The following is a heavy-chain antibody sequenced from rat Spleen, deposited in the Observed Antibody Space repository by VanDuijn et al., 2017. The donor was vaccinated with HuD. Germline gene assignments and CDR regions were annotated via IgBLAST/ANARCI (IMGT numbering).Heavy chain of an antibody. CDR1: GLSFSNYD. Sequence: EVQLVESGGGLVQPGRSLKLSCAASGLSFSNYDMAWVRQAPTKGLEWVASISYDGTATYYRDSVKGRFTLSRDNAKSTLYLQMNSLRSEDTATYYRATRTMATTTTSYSYVMDAWGQGASVTVSS. J-gene: IGHJ4*01. D-gene: IGHD1-3*01. CDR2: ISYDGTAT. V-gene: IGHV5-22*01. CDR3: ATRTMATTTTSYSYVMDA.